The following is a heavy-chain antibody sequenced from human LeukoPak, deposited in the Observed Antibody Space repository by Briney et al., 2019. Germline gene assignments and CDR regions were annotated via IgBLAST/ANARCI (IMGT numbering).Heavy chain of an antibody. D-gene: IGHD1-7*01. V-gene: IGHV3-7*01. Sequence: GGSLRLSCAASGFTFSSYSMNWVRQAPGKGLEWVAKIKQDGSDKNYVDSVKGRFAISRDNAKNSLYLQMNGLRAEDTAVYYCARGIERTTNFDYWGQGTLVTGSS. CDR2: IKQDGSDK. CDR3: ARGIERTTNFDY. J-gene: IGHJ4*02. CDR1: GFTFSSYS.